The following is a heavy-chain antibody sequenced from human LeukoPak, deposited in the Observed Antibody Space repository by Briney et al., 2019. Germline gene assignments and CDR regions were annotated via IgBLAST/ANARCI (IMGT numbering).Heavy chain of an antibody. J-gene: IGHJ4*02. V-gene: IGHV4-34*01. CDR3: ARVRFLEWLLPDYYFDY. CDR2: INYSGST. CDR1: GGTLSGYY. D-gene: IGHD3-3*01. Sequence: SETLSLTCAVSGGTLSGYYWSWIRQPPGKGLEWTGEINYSGSTNYNPSLKSRVTISVDTSKNQFSLKLSSVTAADTAVYYCARVRFLEWLLPDYYFDYWGQGTLVTVSS.